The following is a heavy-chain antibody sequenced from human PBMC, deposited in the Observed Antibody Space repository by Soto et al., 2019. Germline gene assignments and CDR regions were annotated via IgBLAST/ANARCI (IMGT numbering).Heavy chain of an antibody. J-gene: IGHJ6*02. CDR3: ARGQGKRTYYYYYGMDV. D-gene: IGHD3-10*01. CDR1: GGSFSGYY. Sequence: SETLSLTCAVYGGSFSGYYWSWIRQPPGKGLEWIGEINHSGSTNYNPSLKSRVTISVDTSKNQFSLKLSSVTAADTAVYYCARGQGKRTYYYYYGMDVWGQGTTVTVSS. V-gene: IGHV4-34*01. CDR2: INHSGST.